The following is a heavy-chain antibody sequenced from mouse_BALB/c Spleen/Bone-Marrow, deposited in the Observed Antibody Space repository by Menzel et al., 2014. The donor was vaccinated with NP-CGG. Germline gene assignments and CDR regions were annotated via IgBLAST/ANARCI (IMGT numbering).Heavy chain of an antibody. D-gene: IGHD2-4*01. CDR1: GFTFSNYG. V-gene: IGHV5-9-2*01. CDR3: ARHAYYDQTEVSFVY. J-gene: IGHJ3*01. Sequence: EVHLVESGGGLVKSGGSLKLSCAASGFTFSNYGMSWVRQTPEKRLEWVATISGGGSHTFYSDSVKGRFTISRDNAKNNLYLQLSSLRSEDTALYYCARHAYYDQTEVSFVYWGQGTLVTVSA. CDR2: ISGGGSHT.